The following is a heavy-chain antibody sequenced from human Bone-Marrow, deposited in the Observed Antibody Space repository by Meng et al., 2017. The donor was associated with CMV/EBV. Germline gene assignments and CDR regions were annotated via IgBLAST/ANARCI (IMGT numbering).Heavy chain of an antibody. V-gene: IGHV4-59*08. CDR1: GGSISDSF. J-gene: IGHJ5*02. CDR2: ISDTVST. Sequence: SETLSLTCVVSGGSISDSFWSWVRQSPGKGLEWIGYISDTVSTSYSPSLQSRLTMSVDTSKNEVSLSLKYVTTTDTAVYYCARASKRHTSVFAWFDPWGQGTLVTVSS. D-gene: IGHD3-10*02. CDR3: ARASKRHTSVFAWFDP.